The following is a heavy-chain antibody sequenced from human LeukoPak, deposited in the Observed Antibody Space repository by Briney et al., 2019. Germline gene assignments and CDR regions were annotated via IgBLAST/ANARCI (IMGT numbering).Heavy chain of an antibody. CDR3: ARRGYPYYYYMDV. CDR2: LSWNGGDT. V-gene: IGHV3-20*04. J-gene: IGHJ6*03. Sequence: GGSLRLSCAASGYTFNQYGMSWVRQAPGKGLEWVSSLSWNGGDTRYADSVKDRFTISRDNAKKSLYLQMDSLRAEDTALYYCARRGYPYYYYMDVWGTGTTVTVSS. CDR1: GYTFNQYG. D-gene: IGHD3-16*02.